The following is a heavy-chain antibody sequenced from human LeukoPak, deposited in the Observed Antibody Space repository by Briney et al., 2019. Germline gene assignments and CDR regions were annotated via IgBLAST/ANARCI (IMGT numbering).Heavy chain of an antibody. D-gene: IGHD3-16*01. V-gene: IGHV4-38-2*01. CDR2: IYQSGST. J-gene: IGHJ4*02. Sequence: SETLSLTCAVSGHSISSGYYWGWIRQPPGKGLEWIGSIYQSGSTYYNPSLKSRVTISVDTSKNQFSLKVSSVTAADTAVYYCARLIIGDNYFDYWGQGALVTVPS. CDR1: GHSISSGYY. CDR3: ARLIIGDNYFDY.